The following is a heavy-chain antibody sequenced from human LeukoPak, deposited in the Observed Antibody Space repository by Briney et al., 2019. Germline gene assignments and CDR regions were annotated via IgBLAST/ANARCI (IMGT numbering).Heavy chain of an antibody. Sequence: PSETLSLTCTVSGGSISSSSYYWGWIRQPRGKGLEWIGSIYYSGSTNYNPSLKSRVTISVDTSKNQFSLKLSSVTAADTAVYYCARRRAVAGTYGPWGQGTLVTVSS. CDR2: IYYSGST. V-gene: IGHV4-39*07. J-gene: IGHJ5*02. D-gene: IGHD6-19*01. CDR3: ARRRAVAGTYGP. CDR1: GGSISSSSYY.